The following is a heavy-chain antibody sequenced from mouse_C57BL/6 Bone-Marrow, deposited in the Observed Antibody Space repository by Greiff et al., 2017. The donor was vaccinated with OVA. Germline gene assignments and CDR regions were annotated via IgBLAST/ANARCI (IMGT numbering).Heavy chain of an antibody. D-gene: IGHD4-1*01. J-gene: IGHJ2*01. CDR3: ARRGANWGLFDY. CDR2: IYPGGGYT. Sequence: QVQLKQSGAELVRPGTSVKMSCKASGYTFTNYWIGWAKQRPGHGLEWIGDIYPGGGYTNYNEKFKGKATVTADKSSSTAYMQFSSLTSEDSAIYYCARRGANWGLFDYWGQGTTLTVSS. V-gene: IGHV1-63*01. CDR1: GYTFTNYW.